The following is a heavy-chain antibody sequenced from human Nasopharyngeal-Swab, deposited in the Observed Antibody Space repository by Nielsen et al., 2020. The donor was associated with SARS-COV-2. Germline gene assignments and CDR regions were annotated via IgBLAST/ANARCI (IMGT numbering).Heavy chain of an antibody. CDR3: ARDFVVGRHYDMDV. CDR2: IFSDDEK. V-gene: IGHV2-26*01. D-gene: IGHD2-2*01. Sequence: WIRQPPGKALEWLAHIFSDDEKSYSTSLKSRLTISKDTSKSQLVLTMTNMDPVDTATYYCARDFVVGRHYDMDVWGKGTTVTVSS. J-gene: IGHJ6*03.